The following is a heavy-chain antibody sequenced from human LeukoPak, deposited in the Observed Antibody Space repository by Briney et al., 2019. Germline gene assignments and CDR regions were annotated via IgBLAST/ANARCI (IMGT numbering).Heavy chain of an antibody. CDR1: GGSVSSYY. CDR2: IYTSGST. V-gene: IGHV4-4*07. Sequence: SETLSLTCTVSGGSVSSYYWSWIRLPAGKGLEWIGRIYTSGSTNYNPSLKSRVTMSVDTSKNQFSLKLSSVTAADTAVYYCARALVVVTAIAFDYWGQGTLVTVSS. D-gene: IGHD2-21*02. J-gene: IGHJ4*02. CDR3: ARALVVVTAIAFDY.